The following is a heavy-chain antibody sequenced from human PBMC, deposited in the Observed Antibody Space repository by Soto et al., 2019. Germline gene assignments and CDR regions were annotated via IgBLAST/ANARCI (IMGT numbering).Heavy chain of an antibody. CDR3: GRTEVRSYDSHFDY. J-gene: IGHJ4*02. CDR2: IYYSGST. Sequence: SETLSLTCTVSGGSISSYYWSWIRQPPGKGLEWIGYIYYSGSTNYNPSLKSRVTISVDTSKNQFSLKLSSVSAADTAVYYCGRTEVRSYDSHFDYWGQGTLVTVSS. V-gene: IGHV4-59*08. D-gene: IGHD3-9*01. CDR1: GGSISSYY.